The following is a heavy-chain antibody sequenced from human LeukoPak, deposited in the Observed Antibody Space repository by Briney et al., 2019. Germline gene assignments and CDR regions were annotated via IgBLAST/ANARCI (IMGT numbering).Heavy chain of an antibody. CDR1: GFTFSSYG. Sequence: PGGSLRLSCAASGFTFSSYGMPWVRQAPGKGLEWVAVIWYDGSNKYYADSVKGRFTISRDNSKNTLYLQMNSLRAEDTAVYYCARDRDYYDSSGSERHYFDYWGQGTLVTVSS. J-gene: IGHJ4*02. D-gene: IGHD3-22*01. CDR3: ARDRDYYDSSGSERHYFDY. V-gene: IGHV3-33*01. CDR2: IWYDGSNK.